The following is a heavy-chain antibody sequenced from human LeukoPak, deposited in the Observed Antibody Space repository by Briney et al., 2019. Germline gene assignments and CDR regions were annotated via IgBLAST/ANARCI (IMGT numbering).Heavy chain of an antibody. J-gene: IGHJ4*02. D-gene: IGHD2-2*01. CDR3: AKSLLPIVVVPAAMAD. V-gene: IGHV3-30*18. CDR2: ISYDGSNA. CDR1: GFTFSVYG. Sequence: GSLRLFWAASGFTFSVYGMQWVRQAPGEGLEWVAIISYDGSNAYYGDSVKGRFTISRDNSKNTVYLQMNSLRAEDTAVYYCAKSLLPIVVVPAAMADWGQGTLVTVSS.